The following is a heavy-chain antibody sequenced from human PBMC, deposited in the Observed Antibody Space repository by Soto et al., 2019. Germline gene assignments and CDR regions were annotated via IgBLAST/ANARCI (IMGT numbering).Heavy chain of an antibody. J-gene: IGHJ4*02. Sequence: SETLSLTCTVSGGSISTSSYYWGWIRQPPGEELEWIGSIYYSGSTYYNPSLNSRVTISVDTSKNHFYLKLSSFTAVDMAVYYCARDYDSSGDYWGQGTLVTVSS. CDR1: GGSISTSSYY. CDR2: IYYSGST. CDR3: ARDYDSSGDY. V-gene: IGHV4-39*02. D-gene: IGHD3-22*01.